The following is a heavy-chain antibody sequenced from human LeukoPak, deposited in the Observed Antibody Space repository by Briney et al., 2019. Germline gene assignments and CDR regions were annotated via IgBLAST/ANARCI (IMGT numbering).Heavy chain of an antibody. D-gene: IGHD5-18*01. J-gene: IGHJ3*02. V-gene: IGHV1-24*01. Sequence: GASVKVSCKVSGYTLTELSMHWVRQAPGKGLEWMGGFDPEDGETIYAQKFQGRVTMTEDTSTDTAYMELSSLRSEDTAVYYCATSSGYSYAPDAFDIWGQGTMVTVSS. CDR2: FDPEDGET. CDR3: ATSSGYSYAPDAFDI. CDR1: GYTLTELS.